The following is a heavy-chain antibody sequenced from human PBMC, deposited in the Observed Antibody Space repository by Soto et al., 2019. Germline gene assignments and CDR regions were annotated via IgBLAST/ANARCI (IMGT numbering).Heavy chain of an antibody. Sequence: QVQLVQSGAEVKKPGASVKVSCKASGYTFTSYAIHWVRQAPGQRLEWMGWINAGNGNTKYSQKFQDRVTITRDNTESTAYMQLSSLRSEDTAVYYCARDLGGWPDYWGQGTLVTVSS. CDR1: GYTFTSYA. V-gene: IGHV1-3*01. J-gene: IGHJ4*02. D-gene: IGHD6-19*01. CDR2: INAGNGNT. CDR3: ARDLGGWPDY.